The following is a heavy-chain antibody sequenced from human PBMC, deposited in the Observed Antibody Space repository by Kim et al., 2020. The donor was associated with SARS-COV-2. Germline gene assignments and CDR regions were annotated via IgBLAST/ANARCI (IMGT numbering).Heavy chain of an antibody. Sequence: GGSLRLSCAASGFTFSSYGMHWVRQAPGKGLEWVAVISYDGSNKYYADSVKGRFTISRDNSKNTLYLQMNSLRAEDTAVYYCAKSGLLWFGELFFSANYFDYWGQGTLVTVSS. CDR2: ISYDGSNK. CDR3: AKSGLLWFGELFFSANYFDY. D-gene: IGHD3-10*01. J-gene: IGHJ4*02. CDR1: GFTFSSYG. V-gene: IGHV3-30*18.